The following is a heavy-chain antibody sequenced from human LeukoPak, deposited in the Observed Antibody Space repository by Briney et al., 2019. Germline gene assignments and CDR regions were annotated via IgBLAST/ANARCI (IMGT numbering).Heavy chain of an antibody. Sequence: GASVKVSCKASGYTFTSYYMHWVRQAPGQGLEWMEIINPNGGYTNYAQKFQGRVTMTRDTSTSTVYMEMSSLRSEDTAVYYCARGLGIDFWGQGTLVTVSS. D-gene: IGHD7-27*01. CDR3: ARGLGIDF. J-gene: IGHJ4*02. V-gene: IGHV1-46*01. CDR2: INPNGGYT. CDR1: GYTFTSYY.